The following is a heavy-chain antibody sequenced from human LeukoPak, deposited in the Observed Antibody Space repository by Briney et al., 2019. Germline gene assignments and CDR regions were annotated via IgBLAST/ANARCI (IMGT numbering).Heavy chain of an antibody. CDR1: GFTFSSYW. CDR2: IKQDGSEK. D-gene: IGHD3-10*01. CDR3: ARDYYGSGSYAAGGY. J-gene: IGHJ4*02. V-gene: IGHV3-7*05. Sequence: GGSLRLSCAASGFTFSSYWMSWVRQAPGKGLEWVAIIKQDGSEKYYVDSVKGRFTISRDNAKNSLYLQMNSLRAEDTAVYYCARDYYGSGSYAAGGYWGQGTLVTVSS.